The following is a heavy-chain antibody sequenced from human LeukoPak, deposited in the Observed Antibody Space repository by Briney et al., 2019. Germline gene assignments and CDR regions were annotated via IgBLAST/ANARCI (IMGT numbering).Heavy chain of an antibody. CDR2: IYYSGST. CDR1: GGSISSYY. V-gene: IGHV4-59*01. CDR3: ARSSEGQYYYDSRGFSYYYYYMDV. J-gene: IGHJ6*03. Sequence: SETLSLTCTVSGGSISSYYWSWIRQPPGKGLAWVGYIYYSGSTYHNPSLRSRVTISVDTSKNQFSRKLSSVTAADTAVYYCARSSEGQYYYDSRGFSYYYYYMDVWGKGTTVTISS. D-gene: IGHD3-22*01.